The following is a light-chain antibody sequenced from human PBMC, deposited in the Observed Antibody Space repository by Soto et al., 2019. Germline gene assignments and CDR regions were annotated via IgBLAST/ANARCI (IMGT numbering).Light chain of an antibody. CDR2: DAS. J-gene: IGKJ5*01. Sequence: IVLTKSQDTLSLSPGERSTLSCRASQSIRSGRLAWYQQKPGQAPGLVMSDASFRATGFPQRFSRSGSGTDFTLTITRLDPEDVAVYYCQQDDVLPSTFGLGTRLEIK. CDR3: QQDDVLPST. CDR1: QSIRSGR. V-gene: IGKV3-20*01.